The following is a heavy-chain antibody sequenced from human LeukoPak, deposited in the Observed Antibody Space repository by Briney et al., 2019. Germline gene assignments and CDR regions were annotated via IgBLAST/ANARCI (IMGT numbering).Heavy chain of an antibody. D-gene: IGHD3-22*01. V-gene: IGHV4-59*01. CDR2: IYYSGST. CDR3: ARGRDSSGYYADY. CDR1: GGCISSDY. Sequence: SESLSLTCTVSGGCISSDYWSWIRQPPGKGLEWIGYIYYSGSTNYNPSLKSRVTISVDTSKNQFSLKLSSVTAADTAVYYCARGRDSSGYYADYWGQGTLVTVSS. J-gene: IGHJ4*02.